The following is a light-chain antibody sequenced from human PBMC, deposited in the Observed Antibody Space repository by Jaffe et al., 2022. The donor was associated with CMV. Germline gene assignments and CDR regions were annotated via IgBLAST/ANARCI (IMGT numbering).Light chain of an antibody. CDR2: DVT. CDR1: TRDVGGHNY. CDR3: CSYTATGTLMA. Sequence: QSALTQPASVSGSPGQSITISCTGTTRDVGGHNYVSWYQQHPGKVPKLMIYDVTHRPSGISNRFSGSKSGNTASLTISGLQAEDEAQYYCCSYTATGTLMAFGGGTQLTVL. V-gene: IGLV2-14*03. J-gene: IGLJ2*01.